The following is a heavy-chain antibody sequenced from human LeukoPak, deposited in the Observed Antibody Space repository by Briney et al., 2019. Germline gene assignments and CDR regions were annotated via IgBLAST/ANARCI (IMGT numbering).Heavy chain of an antibody. Sequence: GRSLRLSCAASGFTFDDYAKHWVRQAPGKGLERVSGISWNSGSIGYVDSVKGRFTISRDNAKTSLYLQMNSLRAEDTALYYCAKDMSYSGSSLSYWGQGTLVTVSS. CDR2: ISWNSGSI. V-gene: IGHV3-9*01. J-gene: IGHJ4*02. D-gene: IGHD1-26*01. CDR3: AKDMSYSGSSLSY. CDR1: GFTFDDYA.